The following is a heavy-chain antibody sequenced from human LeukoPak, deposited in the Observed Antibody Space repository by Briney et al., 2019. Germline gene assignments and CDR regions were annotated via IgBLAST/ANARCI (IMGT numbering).Heavy chain of an antibody. CDR1: GGSFSGYY. D-gene: IGHD3-22*01. J-gene: IGHJ4*02. CDR3: ARNYYDTKKPWD. V-gene: IGHV4-34*01. Sequence: SETLSLTCAVYGGSFSGYYWSWIRQPPGKGLEWIGEINHSGSTNYNPSLKSRVTISVDTSKNQFSLKLSSVTAADTAVYFCARNYYDTKKPWDWGQGTLVTVSS. CDR2: INHSGST.